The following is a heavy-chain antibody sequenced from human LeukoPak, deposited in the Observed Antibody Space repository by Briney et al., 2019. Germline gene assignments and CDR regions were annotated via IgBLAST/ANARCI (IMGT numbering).Heavy chain of an antibody. CDR1: GFTFSSYA. V-gene: IGHV3-23*01. Sequence: GGSLRLSCAAAGFTFSSYAMSWVRQAPGKGLEWVSAISGSGGSTYYADSVKGRFTISRDNSKNTLYLQMNSLRAEDTAVYYCAKQIPHYDSSGYYNHPFDYWGQGTLVTVSS. CDR3: AKQIPHYDSSGYYNHPFDY. D-gene: IGHD3-22*01. CDR2: ISGSGGST. J-gene: IGHJ4*02.